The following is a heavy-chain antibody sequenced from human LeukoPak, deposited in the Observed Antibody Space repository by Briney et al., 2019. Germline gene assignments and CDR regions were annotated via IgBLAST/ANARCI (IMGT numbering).Heavy chain of an antibody. D-gene: IGHD6-13*01. CDR2: ISYDGSDK. CDR3: AKAVGRISWSFDY. J-gene: IGHJ4*02. CDR1: GFTFNTYA. V-gene: IGHV3-30*18. Sequence: GGPLRLSCEASGFTFNTYAMHWVRQPPGKGLEWVALISYDGSDKIYTDSVKGRFTISRDNSESTLYLQMDSLRGDDAAVYYCAKAVGRISWSFDYWGQGALVTVSS.